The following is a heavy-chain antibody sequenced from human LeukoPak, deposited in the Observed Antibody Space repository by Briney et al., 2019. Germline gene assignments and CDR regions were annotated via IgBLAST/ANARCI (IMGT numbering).Heavy chain of an antibody. Sequence: PSETLSLTCTVSGGSISSGSYYWSWIRQPAGKGLEWIGRIYTSGSTNHNPSLKSRVTISVDTSENQFSLKLSSVTAADTAVYYCARGLLWFLDAFDIWGQGTMVTVSS. CDR1: GGSISSGSYY. CDR3: ARGLLWFLDAFDI. CDR2: IYTSGST. J-gene: IGHJ3*02. V-gene: IGHV4-61*02. D-gene: IGHD5-18*01.